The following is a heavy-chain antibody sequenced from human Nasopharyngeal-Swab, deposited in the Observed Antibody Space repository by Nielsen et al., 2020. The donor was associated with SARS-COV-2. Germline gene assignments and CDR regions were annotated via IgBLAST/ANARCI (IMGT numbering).Heavy chain of an antibody. J-gene: IGHJ3*02. CDR3: ARLPHGDI. CDR1: GGSISSSSYY. V-gene: IGHV4-39*01. CDR2: IYYSGST. Sequence: SETLSLTCTVSGGSISSSSYYWGWIRQPPGKGLEWLGSIYYSGSTYYNPSLKSRVTISVDTSKNQFSLKLSSVTAADTAVYYCARLPHGDIWGQGTMVTVSS.